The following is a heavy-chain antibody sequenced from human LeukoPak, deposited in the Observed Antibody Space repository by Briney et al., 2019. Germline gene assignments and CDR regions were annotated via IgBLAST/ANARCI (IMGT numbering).Heavy chain of an antibody. CDR2: IYNNENI. D-gene: IGHD6-13*01. CDR3: ARQEGGSGWYYFDY. V-gene: IGHV4-39*01. CDR1: GDSTSSSSHY. Sequence: SETLSLTCTVSGDSTSSSSHYWGWIRQPPGKGLEWIGSIYNNENIYYNPSLKSRVTISGDTSKNQFSLKLSSVTAADTAVYYCARQEGGSGWYYFDYWGQGTLVTVSS. J-gene: IGHJ4*02.